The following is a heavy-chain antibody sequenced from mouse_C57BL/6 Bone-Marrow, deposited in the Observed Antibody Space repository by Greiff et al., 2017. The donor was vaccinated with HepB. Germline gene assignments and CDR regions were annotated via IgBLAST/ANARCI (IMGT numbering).Heavy chain of an antibody. CDR3: ARAGYDGYFDY. D-gene: IGHD2-2*01. CDR2: ISYDGSN. V-gene: IGHV3-6*01. Sequence: VQLQQSGPGLVKPSQSLSLTCSVTGYSITSGYYWNWIRQFPGNKLEWMGYISYDGSNNYNPSLKNRISITRDTSKNQFFLKLNSVTTEDTATYYCARAGYDGYFDYWGQGTTLTVSS. J-gene: IGHJ2*01. CDR1: GYSITSGYY.